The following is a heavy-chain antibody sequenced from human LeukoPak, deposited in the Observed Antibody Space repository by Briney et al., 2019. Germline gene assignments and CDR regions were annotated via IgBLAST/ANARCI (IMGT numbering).Heavy chain of an antibody. CDR3: ARDPYCSGGSCYSLAVDY. CDR1: GFTFSSYA. J-gene: IGHJ4*02. V-gene: IGHV3-30*04. D-gene: IGHD2-15*01. CDR2: ISYDGSNK. Sequence: GGSLRLSCAASGFTFSSYAMHWVRQAPGKGLEWVAVISYDGSNKYYADSVKGRFTISRDNSKNTLYLQMNSLRAEDTAVYYCARDPYCSGGSCYSLAVDYWGQGTLVTVSS.